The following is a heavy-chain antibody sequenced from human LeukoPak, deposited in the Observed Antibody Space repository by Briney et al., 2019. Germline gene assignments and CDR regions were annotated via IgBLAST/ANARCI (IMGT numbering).Heavy chain of an antibody. V-gene: IGHV3-23*01. Sequence: GSLRLSCAASGFTFSSYAMSWVRQAPGKGLEWVSAISGSGGSTYYADSVKGRFTIFRDNSKNTLYLQMNSLRAEDTAVYYCAKDSGVVPAAMPERFNYYYYGMDVWGQGTTVTVSS. CDR3: AKDSGVVPAAMPERFNYYYYGMDV. CDR2: ISGSGGST. D-gene: IGHD2-2*01. CDR1: GFTFSSYA. J-gene: IGHJ6*02.